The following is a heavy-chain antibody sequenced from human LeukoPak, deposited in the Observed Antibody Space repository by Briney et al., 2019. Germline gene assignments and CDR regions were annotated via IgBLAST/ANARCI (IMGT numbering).Heavy chain of an antibody. J-gene: IGHJ4*02. D-gene: IGHD2-21*02. CDR3: AKERSRGGDCLDY. CDR2: ISVSGGST. Sequence: GGSLRPSCAASGFTYSSYAMSWVRQAPGKGLEWVSAISVSGGSTYYADSVKGRFTISRDNSKNTLYLQMNSLRAEETAVYYCAKERSRGGDCLDYWGQGTLVTVSS. CDR1: GFTYSSYA. V-gene: IGHV3-23*01.